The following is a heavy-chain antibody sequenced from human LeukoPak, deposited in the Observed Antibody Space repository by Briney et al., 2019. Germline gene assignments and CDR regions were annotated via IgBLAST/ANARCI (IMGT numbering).Heavy chain of an antibody. J-gene: IGHJ5*02. CDR1: GFSFSTYE. V-gene: IGHV3-48*03. CDR3: ARGDPYADL. CDR2: ITISGNTR. D-gene: IGHD2-2*01. Sequence: GGSLRPSCAASGFSFSTYEINWVRQAPGKGLEWVSDITISGNTRNYADSVKGRFTISRDNARNSLYLQMNSLRVEDTAVYYCARGDPYADLWGQGTLVTVAS.